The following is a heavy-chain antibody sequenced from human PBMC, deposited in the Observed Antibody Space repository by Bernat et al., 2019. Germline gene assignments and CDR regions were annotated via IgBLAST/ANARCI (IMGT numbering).Heavy chain of an antibody. D-gene: IGHD3-10*01. CDR3: AKVYGSGDRYYYGMDV. Sequence: QVQLVESGGGVVQPGSSLRLSCAASGFTFSSYGMHWVRQAPGKGLEWVAVISYDGSNKYYADSVKGRFTISRDNSKNTLYLKMNSLRAEDTAVYYCAKVYGSGDRYYYGMDVWGQGTTVTVSS. CDR1: GFTFSSYG. CDR2: ISYDGSNK. J-gene: IGHJ6*02. V-gene: IGHV3-30*18.